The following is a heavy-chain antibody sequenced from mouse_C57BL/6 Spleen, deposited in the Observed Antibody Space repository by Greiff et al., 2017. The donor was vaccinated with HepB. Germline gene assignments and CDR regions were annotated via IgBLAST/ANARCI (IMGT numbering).Heavy chain of an antibody. CDR1: GYTFTSYW. J-gene: IGHJ2*01. CDR2: IDPSDSYT. CDR3: ARSGDYYFDY. V-gene: IGHV1-69*01. D-gene: IGHD3-1*01. Sequence: VQLKQSGAELVMPGASVKLSCKASGYTFTSYWMHWVKQRPGQGLEWIGEIDPSDSYTNYNQKFKGKSTLTVDKSSSTAYMQLSSLTSEDSAVYYCARSGDYYFDYWGQGTTLTVSS.